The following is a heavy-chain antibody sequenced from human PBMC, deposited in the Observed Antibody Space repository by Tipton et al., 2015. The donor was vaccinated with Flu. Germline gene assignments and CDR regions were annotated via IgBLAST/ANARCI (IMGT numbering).Heavy chain of an antibody. V-gene: IGHV4-59*12. CDR2: SRGSSGHT. CDR3: ASDSLLGDLSFFDN. CDR1: GGSISDYY. D-gene: IGHD3-16*02. Sequence: TLSLTCTVSGGSISDYYWSWIRQPPGKGLVWIADSRGSSGHTNYNASLKSRVTMSVDTSKNQFSLKLSSVTVADTAVYYCASDSLLGDLSFFDNWGQGTLVTVSS. J-gene: IGHJ4*02.